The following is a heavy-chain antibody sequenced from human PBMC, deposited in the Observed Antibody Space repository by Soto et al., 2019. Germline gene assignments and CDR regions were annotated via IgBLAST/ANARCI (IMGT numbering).Heavy chain of an antibody. D-gene: IGHD1-7*01. V-gene: IGHV3-48*03. CDR1: GFTFSSYE. CDR3: AIGGSYNWNYRSLAVDYYYGMDA. J-gene: IGHJ6*02. Sequence: PGGSLRPSCAASGFTFSSYEMNWVRQAPGKGLEWVSYISSSGSTIYYADSVKGRFTISRDNAKNSLYLQMNSLRAEDTAVYYCAIGGSYNWNYRSLAVDYYYGMDAWGQGTTVTVSS. CDR2: ISSSGSTI.